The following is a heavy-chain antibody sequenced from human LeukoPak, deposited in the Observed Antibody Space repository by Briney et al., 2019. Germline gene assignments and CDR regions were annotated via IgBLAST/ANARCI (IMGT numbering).Heavy chain of an antibody. CDR1: GFTFNSYS. D-gene: IGHD6-19*01. CDR3: VRGRTYNTGWYYFDY. J-gene: IGHJ4*02. V-gene: IGHV3-30-3*01. CDR2: ISPDGIKN. Sequence: GGSLRLSCATSGFTFNSYSMQWVRQAPGKGLEWVAVISPDGIKNYYADSVNGRFFISRDNSENPMLLKMIGLRPDDTGIYSCVRGRTYNTGWYYFDYWGQGILVTVSS.